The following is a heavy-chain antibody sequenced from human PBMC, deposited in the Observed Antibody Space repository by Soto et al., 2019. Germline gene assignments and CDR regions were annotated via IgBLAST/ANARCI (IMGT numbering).Heavy chain of an antibody. V-gene: IGHV2-5*02. J-gene: IGHJ3*02. D-gene: IGHD5-12*01. CDR3: AHTGRHSGYDCAFDM. CDR2: IYWDDDK. Sequence: QITLKESGPTLVKPTQTLTLTCTFSGFSLNTYGVYVGWIRQPPGKGLGWLALIYWDDDKRYSPSLKTRLTITQDTSKNQVILTMTNMDPVDTATYYCAHTGRHSGYDCAFDMWGQGTMVTVSS. CDR1: GFSLNTYGVY.